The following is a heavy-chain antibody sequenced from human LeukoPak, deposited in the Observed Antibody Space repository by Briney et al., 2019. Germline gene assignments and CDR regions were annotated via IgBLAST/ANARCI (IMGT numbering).Heavy chain of an antibody. D-gene: IGHD6-13*01. CDR2: IYYSGST. CDR1: GGSISRSSYY. Sequence: SETLSLTCTVSGGSISRSSYYWGWMRQPPGKGLEWIGSIYYSGSTYYNPSLKSRVTISVDTSKNQFSLKLSSVTAADTAVYYCARGRYSSRGYFDYWGQGTLVIISS. V-gene: IGHV4-39*07. J-gene: IGHJ4*02. CDR3: ARGRYSSRGYFDY.